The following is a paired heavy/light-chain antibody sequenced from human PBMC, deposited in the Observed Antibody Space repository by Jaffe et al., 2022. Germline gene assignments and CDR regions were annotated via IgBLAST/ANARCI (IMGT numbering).Light chain of an antibody. CDR2: EDN. V-gene: IGLV6-57*01. Sequence: NFMLTQPHSVSESPGKTVTISCTRSSGSIASNYVQWYQQRPGSSPTTVIYEDNQRPSGVPDRFSGSIDSSSNSASLTISGLKTEDEADYYCQSYDSSNQVFGGGTKLTVL. J-gene: IGLJ2*01. CDR3: QSYDSSNQV. CDR1: SGSIASNY.
Heavy chain of an antibody. CDR3: ARDLRQGWFDP. Sequence: QVQLVESGGGLVKPGGSLRLSCAASGFTFSDYYMSWIRQAPGKGLEWVSYISSSGSTIYYADSVKGRFTISRDNAKNSLYLQMNSLRAEDTAVYYCARDLRQGWFDPWGQGTLVTVSS. V-gene: IGHV3-11*01. CDR2: ISSSGSTI. J-gene: IGHJ5*02. D-gene: IGHD3-16*01. CDR1: GFTFSDYY.